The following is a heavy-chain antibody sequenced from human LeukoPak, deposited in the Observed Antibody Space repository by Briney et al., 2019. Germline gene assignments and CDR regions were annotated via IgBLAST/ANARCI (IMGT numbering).Heavy chain of an antibody. CDR1: GGSISSYY. J-gene: IGHJ4*02. CDR2: IYTSGST. Sequence: PSETLSLTCTVSGGSISSYYWSWIRQPAGKGLEWIGRIYTSGSTNYNPSLKSRVTMSVDTSKNQFSLKLTSVTAADTAIYYCASRPAGSTWYGVFDYWSQGTLVTVSS. V-gene: IGHV4-4*07. CDR3: ASRPAGSTWYGVFDY. D-gene: IGHD6-13*01.